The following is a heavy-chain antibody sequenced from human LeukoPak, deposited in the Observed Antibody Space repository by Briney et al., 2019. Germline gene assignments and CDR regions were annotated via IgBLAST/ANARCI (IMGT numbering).Heavy chain of an antibody. CDR2: IRHDGTNK. CDR3: AKDDLNYRFDR. J-gene: IGHJ5*02. D-gene: IGHD3-16*02. CDR1: GFTFSSYG. V-gene: IGHV3-30*02. Sequence: GGSLRLSCAASGFTFSSYGMHWVPQAPGKGREGVAFIRHDGTNKYYAHSVKGRFTISRDNYKNTLYLQMNSLRTEDTAVYYCAKDDLNYRFDRWREGSLVTVSS.